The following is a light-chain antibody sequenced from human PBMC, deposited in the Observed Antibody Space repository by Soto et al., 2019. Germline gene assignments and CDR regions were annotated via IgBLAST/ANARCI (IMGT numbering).Light chain of an antibody. Sequence: EIVLTQSPGTLSLSPGERATLSCRASQNVGRNYVAWYQQKLGQAPRLLIFAASGRVTGIPDRFSGSGSGTDFTLTITRLEPEDFAPYFCQQYGSSPPYTFGQGTTLEIK. J-gene: IGKJ2*01. V-gene: IGKV3-20*01. CDR3: QQYGSSPPYT. CDR2: AAS. CDR1: QNVGRNY.